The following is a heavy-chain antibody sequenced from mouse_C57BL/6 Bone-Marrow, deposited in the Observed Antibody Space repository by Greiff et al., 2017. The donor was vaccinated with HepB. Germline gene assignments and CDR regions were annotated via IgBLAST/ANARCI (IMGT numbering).Heavy chain of an antibody. Sequence: EVKLMESGGDLVKPGGSLKLSCAASGFTFSSYGMSWVRQTPDKRLEWVATISSGGSYTYYPDSVKGRFTISRDNAKNTLYLQMSSLKSEDTAMYYCARHEGLPYYFDYWGQGTTLTVSS. D-gene: IGHD2-4*01. CDR3: ARHEGLPYYFDY. J-gene: IGHJ2*01. CDR1: GFTFSSYG. CDR2: ISSGGSYT. V-gene: IGHV5-6*01.